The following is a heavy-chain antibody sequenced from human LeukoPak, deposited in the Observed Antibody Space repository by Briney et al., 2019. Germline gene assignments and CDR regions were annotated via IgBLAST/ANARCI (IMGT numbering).Heavy chain of an antibody. CDR3: AKGEGCSGGSCYYGWFDP. Sequence: GGSLRLSCAASGFTFSSYAMHWVRQAPGKGLEWVAVISYDGSNKYYADSVKGRFTISRDNSKNTLYLQMNSLRAEDTAVYYCAKGEGCSGGSCYYGWFDPWGQGTLVTVSS. V-gene: IGHV3-30-3*01. J-gene: IGHJ5*02. CDR1: GFTFSSYA. D-gene: IGHD2-15*01. CDR2: ISYDGSNK.